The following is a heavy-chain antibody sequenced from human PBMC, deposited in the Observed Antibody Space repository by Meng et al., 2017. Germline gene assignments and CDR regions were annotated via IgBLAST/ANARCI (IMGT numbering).Heavy chain of an antibody. CDR3: ARDLRSYYYDSSGYYYFQH. CDR2: ISAYNGNT. D-gene: IGHD3-22*01. CDR1: GYTFTSYG. Sequence: ASVKVSCKASGYTFTSYGISWVRQAPGQGLERMGWISAYNGNTNYAQKLQGRVTMTTDTSTSTAYMELRSLRSDDTAVYYCARDLRSYYYDSSGYYYFQHWGQGTLVTVSS. V-gene: IGHV1-18*01. J-gene: IGHJ1*01.